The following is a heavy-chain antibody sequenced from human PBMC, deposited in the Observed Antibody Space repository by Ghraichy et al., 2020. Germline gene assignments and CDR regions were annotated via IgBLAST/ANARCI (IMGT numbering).Heavy chain of an antibody. CDR1: GFTVSSNY. D-gene: IGHD2-21*01. J-gene: IGHJ6*02. Sequence: GGSLRLSCAASGFTVSSNYMSWVRQAPGKGLEWVSVIYSGGSTYYADSVKGRFTISRDNSKNTLYLQMNSLRAEDTAVYYCAREGGEGDYGMDVWGQGTTVTVSS. CDR2: IYSGGST. V-gene: IGHV3-53*01. CDR3: AREGGEGDYGMDV.